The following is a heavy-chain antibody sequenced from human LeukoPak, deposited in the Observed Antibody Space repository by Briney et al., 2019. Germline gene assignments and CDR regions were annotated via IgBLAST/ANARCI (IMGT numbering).Heavy chain of an antibody. Sequence: SETLSLTCTVSGGSVSNGDYYWSWIRQLPGVGLEWIGYIHYSGSTYYNPSLKSRITISVDTSKKQFSLKLSSVTAADTAAYYCARVGVAAKSSRYFDSWGQGTLVAVSS. CDR1: GGSVSNGDYY. J-gene: IGHJ4*02. CDR3: ARVGVAAKSSRYFDS. CDR2: IHYSGST. V-gene: IGHV4-31*03. D-gene: IGHD2-15*01.